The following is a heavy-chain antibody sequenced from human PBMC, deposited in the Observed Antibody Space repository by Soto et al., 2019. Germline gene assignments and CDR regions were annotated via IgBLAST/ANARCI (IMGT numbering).Heavy chain of an antibody. D-gene: IGHD3-22*01. V-gene: IGHV5-51*01. CDR1: GYSFTSYW. J-gene: IGHJ4*02. Sequence: GESLKISCKGSGYSFTSYWIGWVRQMPGKGLEWMGIIYPGDSDTRYSPSFQGQVTISADKSISTAYLQWSSLKASDTAMYYCARLTYYYDSSGYRIFDYWGQGTLVTVSS. CDR2: IYPGDSDT. CDR3: ARLTYYYDSSGYRIFDY.